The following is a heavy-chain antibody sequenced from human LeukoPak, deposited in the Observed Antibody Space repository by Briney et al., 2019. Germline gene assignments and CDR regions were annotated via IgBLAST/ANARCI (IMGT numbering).Heavy chain of an antibody. CDR3: AGVYDFWSGYYFDY. CDR1: GGSISSYY. J-gene: IGHJ4*02. CDR2: IYYSGST. D-gene: IGHD3-3*01. Sequence: SSETLSLTCTVSGGSISSYYWSWIRQPPGKGLEWIGYIYYSGSTNYNPSLKSRVTISVDTSKNQFSLKLSSVTAADTAVYYCAGVYDFWSGYYFDYWGQGTLVTVSS. V-gene: IGHV4-59*01.